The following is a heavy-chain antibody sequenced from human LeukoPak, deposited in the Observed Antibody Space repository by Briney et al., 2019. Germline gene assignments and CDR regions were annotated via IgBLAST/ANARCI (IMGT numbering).Heavy chain of an antibody. CDR2: LYGSGDAR. J-gene: IGHJ4*02. CDR1: GFTFGTYT. V-gene: IGHV3-23*01. Sequence: PGGSLRLSCAASGFTFGTYTMSWVRQAPGKGLEWVAGLYGSGDARFYADSVKGRFTISRDNSKNTLYLEMNSLRDEDTAVYFCAKDERSTGWYSYFDFWGQGTLVTVSS. CDR3: AKDERSTGWYSYFDF. D-gene: IGHD6-19*01.